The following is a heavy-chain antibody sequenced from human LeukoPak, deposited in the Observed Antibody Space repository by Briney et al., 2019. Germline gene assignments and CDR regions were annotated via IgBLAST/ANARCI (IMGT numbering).Heavy chain of an antibody. CDR1: GGSISSYY. CDR3: ARTTEGYCRGRSCYAYYYYMDV. Sequence: SETLSLTCTVSGGSISSYYWSWIRQPPGKGLEWIGYIHYSGSTNYNPSLKSRVTISVDTSKNQFSLKLSSVTAADTAVYYCARTTEGYCRGRSCYAYYYYMDVWGKGTTVTVSS. D-gene: IGHD2-15*01. J-gene: IGHJ6*03. V-gene: IGHV4-59*01. CDR2: IHYSGST.